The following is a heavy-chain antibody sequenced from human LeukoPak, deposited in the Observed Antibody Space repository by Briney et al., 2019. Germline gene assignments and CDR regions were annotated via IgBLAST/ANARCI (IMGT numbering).Heavy chain of an antibody. CDR3: AKVWDSSGWYGEFDY. CDR1: GFTFSSYG. D-gene: IGHD6-19*01. Sequence: GGSLRLSCAASGFTFSSYGMHWVRQAPGKGLEWVAFITCDGCNKLYADSVNRLFTISRDYSKTPLYLQMNSLRAEDTAVYYCAKVWDSSGWYGEFDYWGQGTLVTVSS. J-gene: IGHJ4*02. CDR2: ITCDGCNK. V-gene: IGHV3-30*18.